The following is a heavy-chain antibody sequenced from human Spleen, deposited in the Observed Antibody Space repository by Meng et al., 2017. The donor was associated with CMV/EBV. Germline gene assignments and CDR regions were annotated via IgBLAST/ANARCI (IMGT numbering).Heavy chain of an antibody. J-gene: IGHJ4*02. CDR3: ARDLDIVVVPAAMSPYYFDY. CDR2: ISSSSSTI. Sequence: GESLKISCAASGFTFSNYNMNWVRQAPGKGLEWVSYISSSSSTIYYADSVKGRFTISRDNAKNSLYLQMNSLRAEDTAVYYCARDLDIVVVPAAMSPYYFDYWGQGTLVTVSS. CDR1: GFTFSNYN. D-gene: IGHD2-2*01. V-gene: IGHV3-48*04.